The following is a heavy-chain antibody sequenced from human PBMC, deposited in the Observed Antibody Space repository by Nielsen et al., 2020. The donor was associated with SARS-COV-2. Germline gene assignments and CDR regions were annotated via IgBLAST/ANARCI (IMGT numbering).Heavy chain of an antibody. J-gene: IGHJ4*02. D-gene: IGHD3-10*01. CDR1: GFSISDSG. Sequence: GGSLRLSCAASGFSISDSGMHWVRQASGRGLEWLGRIRSKSHSYETVYAVSVRDRFTISRDDSENTAYLQMNSLRAEDTAVYYCARNWGLLWFARGYFDYWGQGTLVTVSS. V-gene: IGHV3-73*01. CDR2: IRSKSHSYET. CDR3: ARNWGLLWFARGYFDY.